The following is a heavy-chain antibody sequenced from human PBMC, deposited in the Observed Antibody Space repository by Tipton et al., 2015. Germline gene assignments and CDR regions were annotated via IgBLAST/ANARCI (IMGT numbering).Heavy chain of an antibody. Sequence: TLSLTCTVSGDSISTSSYYWGWIRQPPGKGLEWIGSISDNGKTYYNPSLESRVTISVDTSTNQVRLNLSSVTAADTAVYYCARHGVHWLIFDYWGQGTLVTVSS. CDR1: GDSISTSSYY. J-gene: IGHJ4*02. CDR2: ISDNGKT. CDR3: ARHGVHWLIFDY. D-gene: IGHD6-19*01. V-gene: IGHV4-39*01.